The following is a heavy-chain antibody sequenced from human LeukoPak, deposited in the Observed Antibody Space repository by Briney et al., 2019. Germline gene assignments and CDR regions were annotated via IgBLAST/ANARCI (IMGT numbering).Heavy chain of an antibody. CDR3: ARGRCVGSPNCYYFDS. CDR1: GDALTKYD. D-gene: IGHD2-2*01. V-gene: IGHV1-8*03. CDR2: MNPSNGNT. Sequence: GASVKVSCKASGDALTKYDINWVRQAAGQGFEWMGKMNPSNGNTGYVQKFQGRVTITWDSSITTAFVELTSLKSEDTAVYYCARGRCVGSPNCYYFDSWGRGTLVTVSS. J-gene: IGHJ4*02.